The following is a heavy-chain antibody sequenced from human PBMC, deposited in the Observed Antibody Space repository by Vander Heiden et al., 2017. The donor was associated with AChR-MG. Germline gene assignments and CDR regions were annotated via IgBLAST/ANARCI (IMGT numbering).Heavy chain of an antibody. Sequence: EVQLLESGGGLVQPGGSLRLSCAAYGFTFTPYAMSWVRHAPGKGLDWVSSISGSGANTYFADSVKGRFTISRDNSKNTLYLHMNSLRGEDTAVYYCAKTGPAGSGAFGFWGQGTLVTVSS. D-gene: IGHD6-19*01. CDR3: AKTGPAGSGAFGF. CDR1: GFTFTPYA. V-gene: IGHV3-23*01. CDR2: ISGSGANT. J-gene: IGHJ4*02.